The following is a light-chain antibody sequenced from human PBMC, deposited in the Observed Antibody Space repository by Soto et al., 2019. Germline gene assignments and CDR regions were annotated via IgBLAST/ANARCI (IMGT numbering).Light chain of an antibody. CDR1: DIRSKS. Sequence: SYELTQPPSVSVAPGKTARISCGGNDIRSKSVHWYQQKPGQAPVVVIYYDSDRPSGIPERFSGSNSGNTATLTISRVEAGDEADYYCQVWESSSDLRGVFGGGTKLTVL. V-gene: IGLV3-21*01. CDR3: QVWESSSDLRGV. J-gene: IGLJ2*01. CDR2: YDS.